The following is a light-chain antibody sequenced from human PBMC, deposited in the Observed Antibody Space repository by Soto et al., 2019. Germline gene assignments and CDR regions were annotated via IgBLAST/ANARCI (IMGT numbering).Light chain of an antibody. CDR1: QGIRDE. CDR3: LLDYDYPLT. CDR2: AAS. J-gene: IGKJ1*01. Sequence: AIQMTQSPSSLSASVGDRVTITCRASQGIRDELGWYQQKAGKAPNLLISAASRLQSGVPSMFSGRGSVTDFTLTISSLQPEDFATYYCLLDYDYPLTFGQGTKVDIK. V-gene: IGKV1-6*01.